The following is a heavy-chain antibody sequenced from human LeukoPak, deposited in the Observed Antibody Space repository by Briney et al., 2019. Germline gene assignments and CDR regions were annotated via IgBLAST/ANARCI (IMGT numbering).Heavy chain of an antibody. D-gene: IGHD3-10*01. CDR3: ARGRTMVRGVSYFDN. V-gene: IGHV4-38-2*01. CDR2: IYHSGST. Sequence: SETLSLTCAVSGYSISSGYYWGWIRQPPGKGLEWIGSIYHSGSTYYNPSLKSRVTISVDTSKNQFSVKLDSVTAADTAVYYCARGRTMVRGVSYFDNWGQGTLVTVSS. J-gene: IGHJ4*02. CDR1: GYSISSGYY.